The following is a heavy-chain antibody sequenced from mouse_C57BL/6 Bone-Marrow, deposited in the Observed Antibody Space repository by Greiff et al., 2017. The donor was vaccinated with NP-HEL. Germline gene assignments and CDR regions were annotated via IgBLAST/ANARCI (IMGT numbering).Heavy chain of an antibody. J-gene: IGHJ4*01. CDR1: GFTFSDYY. V-gene: IGHV5-12*01. Sequence: EVHLVESGGGLVQPGGSLKLSCAASGFTFSDYYMYWVRQTPEKRLEWVAYISNGGGSTYYPDTVKGRFTISRDNAKNTLYLQMSRLKSEDTAMYYCARLLTEGHAMDYWGQGTSVTVSS. CDR3: ARLLTEGHAMDY. CDR2: ISNGGGST. D-gene: IGHD3-3*01.